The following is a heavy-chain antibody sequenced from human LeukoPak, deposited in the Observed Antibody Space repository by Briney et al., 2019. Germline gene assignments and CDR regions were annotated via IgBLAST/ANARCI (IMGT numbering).Heavy chain of an antibody. D-gene: IGHD6-13*01. CDR3: ARAGDYSSRNFDV. CDR2: IYNSGST. Sequence: SETLSPTCSSSGGSISGYYRSWLRPPPGKGLEWIGYIYNSGSTNYNPFLKSRVTISVVTSKNQLSLKLKSVTAADTAVYYCARAGDYSSRNFDVWGQGTLVTVSS. V-gene: IGHV4-59*01. CDR1: GGSISGYY. J-gene: IGHJ4*02.